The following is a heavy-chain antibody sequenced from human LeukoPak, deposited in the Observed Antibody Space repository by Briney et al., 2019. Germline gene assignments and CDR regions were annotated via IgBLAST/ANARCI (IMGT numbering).Heavy chain of an antibody. D-gene: IGHD6-13*01. CDR3: ARQRTLDKYSSSWYSGNYYYYGMDV. J-gene: IGHJ6*02. V-gene: IGHV5-51*01. CDR2: IYPGDSNT. CDR1: GYSFTSYW. Sequence: GESLKISCKGSGYSFTSYWIGWVRQMPGKGLEWMGIIYPGDSNTRYSPSFQGQVTISADKSIRTAYLQWSSLKASDTAMYYCARQRTLDKYSSSWYSGNYYYYGMDVWGQGTTVTVSS.